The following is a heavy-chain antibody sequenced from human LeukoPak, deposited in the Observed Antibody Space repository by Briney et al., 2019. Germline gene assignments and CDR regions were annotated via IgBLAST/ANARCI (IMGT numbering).Heavy chain of an antibody. D-gene: IGHD1-26*01. CDR1: GYTFTGYY. J-gene: IGHJ4*02. CDR3: ARVGSYFNNYFDY. CDR2: INPNSGGT. Sequence: ASVRVSCKASGYTFTGYYLHWVRQVPGQGLEWMGWINPNSGGTNYAQKFQGRVTMTRDTSISTAYMELSRLRSDDTAVYYCARVGSYFNNYFDYWGQGTLVTVSS. V-gene: IGHV1-2*02.